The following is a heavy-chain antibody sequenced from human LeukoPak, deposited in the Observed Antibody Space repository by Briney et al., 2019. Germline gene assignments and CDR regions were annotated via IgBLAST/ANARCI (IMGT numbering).Heavy chain of an antibody. CDR3: AKRQYCSGGSCYGAFDY. CDR1: GFTFSSYA. J-gene: IGHJ4*02. Sequence: GGSLRLSCAASGFTFSSYAMSWVRQAPGKGLEWVSAISGSGGSTYYADSVKGRFTISRDNSKNTLYLQMNSLRAEDTAVYYCAKRQYCSGGSCYGAFDYWGQGTLVTVSS. D-gene: IGHD2-15*01. V-gene: IGHV3-23*01. CDR2: ISGSGGST.